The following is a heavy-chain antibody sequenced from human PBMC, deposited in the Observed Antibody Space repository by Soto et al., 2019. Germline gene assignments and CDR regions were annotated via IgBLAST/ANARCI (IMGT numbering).Heavy chain of an antibody. D-gene: IGHD6-13*01. J-gene: IGHJ5*02. Sequence: GGSLRLSCAASGFTFRSFTMNWVRQAPGKGLEWVSTISSNSAYIYYTDTLRGRFTISRDNAKNSLHLQMNSLRAEDTAVYYCTRDASRDSSARGWFDPWGPGTPVTVSS. CDR2: ISSNSAYI. CDR3: TRDASRDSSARGWFDP. CDR1: GFTFRSFT. V-gene: IGHV3-21*01.